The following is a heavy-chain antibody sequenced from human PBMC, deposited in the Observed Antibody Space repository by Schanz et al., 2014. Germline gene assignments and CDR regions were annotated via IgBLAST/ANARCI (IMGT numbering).Heavy chain of an antibody. CDR1: GFTFSNHG. CDR2: VWSDGNTK. Sequence: QVQLVESGGGVVQPGRSLRLSCAASGFTFSNHGMHWVRQAPGKGPEWVALVWSDGNTKYYVDSVKGRFTISRDNSMNTLHLQMDGLRVEDTGVYYCARDAVALVPEYFMDVWGKGTPVTVSS. CDR3: ARDAVALVPEYFMDV. V-gene: IGHV3-33*01. D-gene: IGHD2-15*01. J-gene: IGHJ6*03.